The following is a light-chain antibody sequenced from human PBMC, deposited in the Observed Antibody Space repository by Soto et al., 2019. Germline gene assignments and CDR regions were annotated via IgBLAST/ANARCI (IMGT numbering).Light chain of an antibody. CDR2: DAS. CDR1: QSLNIY. CDR3: QQRVNWPTLT. J-gene: IGKJ4*01. V-gene: IGKV3-11*01. Sequence: EIVLTQSPATLSLSPGERATLSCRASQSLNIYLAWYQQKPGQAPRLLIYDASNRATGIPARFSGSGSGTDFTLTISSVEPNDSAVYYCQQRVNWPTLTFGGGTKVEIK.